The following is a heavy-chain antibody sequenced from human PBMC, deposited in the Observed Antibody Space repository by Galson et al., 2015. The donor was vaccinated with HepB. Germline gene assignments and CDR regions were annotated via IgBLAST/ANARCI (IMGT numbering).Heavy chain of an antibody. Sequence: QSGAEVKKPGESLRISCKGSGYSFTSYWISWVRQMPGKGLEWMGRIDPSDSYTNYSPSFQGHVTISADKSISTAYLQWSSLKASDTAMYYCARHFKLLDRANDAFDIWGQGTMVTVSS. CDR3: ARHFKLLDRANDAFDI. D-gene: IGHD5-24*01. CDR2: IDPSDSYT. J-gene: IGHJ3*02. CDR1: GYSFTSYW. V-gene: IGHV5-10-1*01.